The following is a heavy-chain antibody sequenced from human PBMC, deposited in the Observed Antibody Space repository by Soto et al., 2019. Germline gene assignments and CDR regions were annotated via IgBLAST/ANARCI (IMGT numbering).Heavy chain of an antibody. J-gene: IGHJ4*02. Sequence: SETLSLTCTVSGGSISIYYWSWIRQPAGKGLGWIGRIYTGGSTNYNPSLRSRVTMSADTSKNQFSLKMTSVTAADTAVYYCAVDYGGNCFDYWGQGTLVTGS. CDR2: IYTGGST. CDR1: GGSISIYY. D-gene: IGHD2-15*01. V-gene: IGHV4-4*07. CDR3: AVDYGGNCFDY.